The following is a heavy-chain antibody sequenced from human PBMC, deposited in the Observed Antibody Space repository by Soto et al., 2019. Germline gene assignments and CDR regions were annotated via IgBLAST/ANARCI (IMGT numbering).Heavy chain of an antibody. Sequence: QPAGSLGLSCAASGFTFSIYAMSWVRKATGKGLEWVSAISGSGGSTYYADSVKGRFTISRDNSKNTLCLQMNSLRAEDTAVYYCAKSGGYSYDFDYWGQGTLVTVSS. CDR1: GFTFSIYA. CDR2: ISGSGGST. D-gene: IGHD5-18*01. J-gene: IGHJ4*02. V-gene: IGHV3-23*01. CDR3: AKSGGYSYDFDY.